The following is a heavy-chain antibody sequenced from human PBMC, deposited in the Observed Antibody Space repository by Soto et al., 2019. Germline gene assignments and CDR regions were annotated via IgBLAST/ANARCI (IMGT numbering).Heavy chain of an antibody. CDR3: ARDWFGVDY. J-gene: IGHJ4*02. CDR1: GGSISSGGYS. V-gene: IGHV4-30-2*01. CDR2: MYHSGST. D-gene: IGHD3-16*01. Sequence: SETLSLTCAVSGGSISSGGYSWSWIRQPPGKGLEWIGYMYHSGSTYYNPSLKSRVTISIDRSKNQFSLRLTSVTAADTAVYYCARDWFGVDYWGQGTLVTVSS.